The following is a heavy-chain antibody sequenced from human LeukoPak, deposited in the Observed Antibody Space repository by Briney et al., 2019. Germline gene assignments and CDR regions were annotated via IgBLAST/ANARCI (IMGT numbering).Heavy chain of an antibody. V-gene: IGHV5-51*01. CDR3: ARHGSRSSFYHYYMDV. Sequence: GESLKISCKGSGYSFTSYWIGWVRQMPGKGLEWMGIIYPGDSDTRYSPSFQGQVTISADKSISTAYLQWSSLKASDTAMYYYARHGSRSSFYHYYMDVWGKGTTVTVSS. J-gene: IGHJ6*03. CDR1: GYSFTSYW. D-gene: IGHD6-6*01. CDR2: IYPGDSDT.